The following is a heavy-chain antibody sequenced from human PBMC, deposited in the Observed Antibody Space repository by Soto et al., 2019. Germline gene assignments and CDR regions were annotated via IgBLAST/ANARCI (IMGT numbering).Heavy chain of an antibody. D-gene: IGHD1-1*01. CDR2: IWYDGSNK. J-gene: IGHJ4*02. CDR3: ARAGRYNWNDVHY. CDR1: GFTFSTYG. Sequence: GGSLRLSCAASGFTFSTYGMHWVRQAPGKGLEWVALIWYDGSNKYYADSVKGRFTISRDNSKNTLYLQMNSLRAEETAVYYCARAGRYNWNDVHYWGQGTLVTVSS. V-gene: IGHV3-33*01.